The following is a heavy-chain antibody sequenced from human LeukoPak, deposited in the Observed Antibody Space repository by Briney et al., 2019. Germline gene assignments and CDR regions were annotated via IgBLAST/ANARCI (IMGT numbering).Heavy chain of an antibody. Sequence: PSETLSLTCTVSGGSISSYYWSWIRQPAGKGLEWIGRIYTSGSTNYNASLKSRVGMSVDTSKNQFSLKLSSVTAADTAVYYCARNPISRTRYYYGSGSYFDYWDQGTLVTVSS. V-gene: IGHV4-4*07. J-gene: IGHJ4*02. D-gene: IGHD3-10*01. CDR2: IYTSGST. CDR3: ARNPISRTRYYYGSGSYFDY. CDR1: GGSISSYY.